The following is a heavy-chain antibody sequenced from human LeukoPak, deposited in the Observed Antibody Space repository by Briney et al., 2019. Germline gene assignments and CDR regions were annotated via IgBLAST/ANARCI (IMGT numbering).Heavy chain of an antibody. J-gene: IGHJ4*02. CDR1: GFTFSSYA. D-gene: IGHD3-10*01. Sequence: GGSLRLSCAASGFTFSSYAMSWVRQAPGKGLEWVSGISGRGGSTYYADSVKGRFTISRDNSKNTLYLQMNSLRAEDTAVYYCAKPLWFGESNFDYWGQGTLVTVSS. CDR2: ISGRGGST. CDR3: AKPLWFGESNFDY. V-gene: IGHV3-23*01.